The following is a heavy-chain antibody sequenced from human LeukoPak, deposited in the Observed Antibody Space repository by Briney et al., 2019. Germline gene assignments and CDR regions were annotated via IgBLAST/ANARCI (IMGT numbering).Heavy chain of an antibody. CDR3: AKGSSSGYYYAYFDC. J-gene: IGHJ4*02. Sequence: PGGSLRLSCAASGFTFSDYEMNWVRQAPGKGLEWVSVISGSGGSTYYADSVKGRFTISRDNSKNTLYLQMNSLRAEDTAVFYCAKGSSSGYYYAYFDCWGQGTLVTVSS. CDR1: GFTFSDYE. CDR2: ISGSGGST. V-gene: IGHV3-23*01. D-gene: IGHD3-22*01.